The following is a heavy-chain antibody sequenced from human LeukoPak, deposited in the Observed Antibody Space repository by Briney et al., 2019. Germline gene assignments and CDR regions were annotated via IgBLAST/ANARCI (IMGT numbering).Heavy chain of an antibody. CDR2: IYSGGST. D-gene: IGHD2-15*01. V-gene: IGHV3-66*02. Sequence: GGSLRLSCAASGFTFNKYAMSWVRQAPGKGLEWVSVIYSGGSTYYADSVKGRFTISRDNSKNTLYLQMNSLRAEDTAVYYCARGSGYCSGGSCYFPPYYYYYMDVWGKGTTVTVSS. CDR1: GFTFNKYA. J-gene: IGHJ6*03. CDR3: ARGSGYCSGGSCYFPPYYYYYMDV.